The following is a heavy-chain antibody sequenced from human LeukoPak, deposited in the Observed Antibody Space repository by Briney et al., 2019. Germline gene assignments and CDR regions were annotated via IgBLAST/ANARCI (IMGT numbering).Heavy chain of an antibody. CDR3: ARQGGSYWDWFDP. CDR1: GYSVSSGYY. D-gene: IGHD2-15*01. J-gene: IGHJ5*02. CDR2: IYHSGNT. Sequence: SETLSLTCAVSGYSVSSGYYWGWIRQPPGKGLDWIGSIYHSGNTYYNPSLKSRVTISVDTSKNQFSLKLSSVTAADTAVYYCARQGGSYWDWFDPWGQGTLVTVSS. V-gene: IGHV4-38-2*01.